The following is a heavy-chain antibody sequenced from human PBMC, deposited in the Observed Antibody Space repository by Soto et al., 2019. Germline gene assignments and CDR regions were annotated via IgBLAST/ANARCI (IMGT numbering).Heavy chain of an antibody. CDR2: TRNKAKSYTT. D-gene: IGHD4-17*01. V-gene: IGHV3-72*01. CDR1: GFTFMDHY. J-gene: IGHJ4*02. Sequence: EVQLVESGGGLVQPGGSLRLSCAASGFTFMDHYMAWVRQAPGKGLEWVARTRNKAKSYTTEYATSVKGRFTISRDDSKNSLYLQMNSLKTEDTAVYYCATTVSPGYWGQGTLVTVSS. CDR3: ATTVSPGY.